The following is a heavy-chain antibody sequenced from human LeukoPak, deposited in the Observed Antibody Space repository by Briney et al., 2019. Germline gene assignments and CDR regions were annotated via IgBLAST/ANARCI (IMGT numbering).Heavy chain of an antibody. CDR1: GGSISNYY. CDR2: IYTSGNT. V-gene: IGHV4-4*07. CDR3: ARERGALRGDAFDI. D-gene: IGHD4-17*01. J-gene: IGHJ3*02. Sequence: KPSETLSLTCTVSGGSISNYYWSWMRQSAGKGLQRIGRIYTSGNTNYNPSLESRVTMSVDASKNQFSLKLSSVTAADTAVYYCARERGALRGDAFDIWGQGIMVTVSS.